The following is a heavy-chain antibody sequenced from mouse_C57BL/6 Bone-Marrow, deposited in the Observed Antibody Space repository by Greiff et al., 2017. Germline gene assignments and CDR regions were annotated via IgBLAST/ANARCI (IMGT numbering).Heavy chain of an antibody. Sequence: VQLVESGAELARPGASVKMSCKASGYTFTSYTMHWVKQRPGQGLEWIGYINPSSGYTKYNQKFKDKATLTADKSSSTAYMQLSSLTSEDSAVYYCAREDYSNYGGFAYWGQGTLVTVSA. CDR3: AREDYSNYGGFAY. D-gene: IGHD2-5*01. V-gene: IGHV1-4*01. CDR1: GYTFTSYT. J-gene: IGHJ3*01. CDR2: INPSSGYT.